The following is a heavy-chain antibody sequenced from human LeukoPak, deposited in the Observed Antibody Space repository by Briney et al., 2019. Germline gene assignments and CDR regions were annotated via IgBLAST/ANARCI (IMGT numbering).Heavy chain of an antibody. V-gene: IGHV3-11*05. J-gene: IGHJ4*02. Sequence: GGSLRLSCAASGFTFSNYWMHWVRQAPGKGLEWVSYISSGSSYTNYADSVKGRFTISRDNAKNSLYLQMNSLRAEDTAVYYCARAYFGDPYYFDYWGQGTLVTVSS. CDR1: GFTFSNYW. D-gene: IGHD3-10*01. CDR3: ARAYFGDPYYFDY. CDR2: ISSGSSYT.